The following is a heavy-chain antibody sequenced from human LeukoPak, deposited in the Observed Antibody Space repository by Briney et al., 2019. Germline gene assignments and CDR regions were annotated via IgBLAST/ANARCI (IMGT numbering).Heavy chain of an antibody. CDR1: GGSISSGSYY. D-gene: IGHD2-15*01. CDR2: IYTSGST. V-gene: IGHV4-61*02. J-gene: IGHJ6*03. Sequence: SETLSLTCTVSGGSISSGSYYWSWIRQPAGKGLEWIGRIYTSGSTNYNPSLKSRVTISVDTSKNQFSLKLSSVTAADTAVYYCARTPGASSYNCSGGSCYSGRYYYYYMDVWGKGTTVTVPS. CDR3: ARTPGASSYNCSGGSCYSGRYYYYYMDV.